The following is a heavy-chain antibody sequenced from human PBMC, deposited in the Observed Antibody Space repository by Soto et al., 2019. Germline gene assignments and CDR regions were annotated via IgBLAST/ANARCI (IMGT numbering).Heavy chain of an antibody. Sequence: GGSLRLSCAASGFTFSSYAMSWVRQAPGKGLEWVSAISGSGGSTYYADSVKGRFTISRDNSKNTLYLQMNSLRAEDTAVYYCNGWRFGELLDPWGQGTLVTVSS. D-gene: IGHD3-10*01. J-gene: IGHJ5*02. CDR1: GFTFSSYA. V-gene: IGHV3-23*01. CDR2: ISGSGGST. CDR3: NGWRFGELLDP.